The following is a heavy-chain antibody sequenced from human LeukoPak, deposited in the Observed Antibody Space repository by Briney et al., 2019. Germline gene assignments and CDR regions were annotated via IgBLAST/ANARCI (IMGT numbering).Heavy chain of an antibody. CDR3: ARERVGGSYDY. V-gene: IGHV4-59*01. Sequence: ETLSLTCTVSGGSISSYYWSWIRQPPGKGLEWIGYIYYSGSTNYNPSLKSRVTISVDTSKNQFSLKLSSVTAADTAVYYCARERVGGSYDYWGQGTLVTVSS. CDR1: GGSISSYY. J-gene: IGHJ4*02. D-gene: IGHD1-26*01. CDR2: IYYSGST.